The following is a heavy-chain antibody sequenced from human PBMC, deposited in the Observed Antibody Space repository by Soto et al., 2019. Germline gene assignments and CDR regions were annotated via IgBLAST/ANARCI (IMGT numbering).Heavy chain of an antibody. CDR1: GFTFSSHT. CDR2: IKQDGNGK. CDR3: ARDLWAPDY. D-gene: IGHD3-16*01. J-gene: IGHJ4*02. Sequence: GGSLRLSCVASGFTFSSHTMHWVRQAPGKGLEWVANIKQDGNGKYYVDSVKGRFTISRDNAKNSLYLQMNSLRAEDTAVYYCARDLWAPDYWGQGTLVTVSS. V-gene: IGHV3-7*03.